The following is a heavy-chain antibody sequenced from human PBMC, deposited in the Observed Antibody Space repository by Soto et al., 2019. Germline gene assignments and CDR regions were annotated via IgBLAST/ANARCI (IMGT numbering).Heavy chain of an antibody. CDR3: ARDILPTYFYNSGSYYNEASGMDV. Sequence: GASVKVSCKASGYTFTSYVIHWVRRAPGQRLEWMGWINAGNGNTECSQKFQGRVTITRDTSANKANMELRSLRSEDTAVYYCARDILPTYFYNSGSYYNEASGMDVWGQGTTVTVSS. CDR2: INAGNGNT. J-gene: IGHJ6*02. V-gene: IGHV1-3*01. D-gene: IGHD3-10*01. CDR1: GYTFTSYV.